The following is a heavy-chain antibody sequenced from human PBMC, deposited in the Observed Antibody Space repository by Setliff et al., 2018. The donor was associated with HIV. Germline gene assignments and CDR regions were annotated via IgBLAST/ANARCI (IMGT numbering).Heavy chain of an antibody. J-gene: IGHJ3*01. CDR1: GFSFDDYA. D-gene: IGHD3-9*01. CDR3: VRDSRYIFFGAAFDL. CDR2: ITSDGGSS. V-gene: IGHV3-43D*03. Sequence: PGGSLRLSCAASGFSFDDYAMHWVRQAPGKGLECVSTITSDGGSSFYADSPKGRFTISRDNSKNSLYLTMNSLGAEDTAVYYCVRDSRYIFFGAAFDLWGQGTMVT.